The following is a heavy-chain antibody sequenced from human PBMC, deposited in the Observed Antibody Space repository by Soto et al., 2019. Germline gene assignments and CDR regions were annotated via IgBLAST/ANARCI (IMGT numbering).Heavy chain of an antibody. CDR1: GFTFSTYT. J-gene: IGHJ4*02. CDR2: LSNNGINA. D-gene: IGHD6-19*01. Sequence: QVELVESGGGVVQPGRSLRLSCAASGFTFSTYTMHWVRQAPGKGLEWVAALSNNGINADYADSVKGRFTISRDNSKNTLFLQMNSLRDEDTAVYYWAREWRISVAAPGYWGQGTLVTVSS. V-gene: IGHV3-30-3*01. CDR3: AREWRISVAAPGY.